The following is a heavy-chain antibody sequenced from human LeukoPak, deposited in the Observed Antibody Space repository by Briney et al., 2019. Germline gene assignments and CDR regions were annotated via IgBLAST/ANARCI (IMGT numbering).Heavy chain of an antibody. CDR1: GFTVSSNY. V-gene: IGHV3-66*01. CDR2: IYSGGST. D-gene: IGHD4-17*01. CDR3: ARDSDSDYGDHGPFDY. Sequence: GGSLRLSCAASGFTVSSNYMSWVHQAPGKGLEWVSVIYSGGSTYYADSVKGRFTISRDNSKNTLYLQMNSLRAEDTAVYYCARDSDSDYGDHGPFDYWGQGTLVTVSS. J-gene: IGHJ4*02.